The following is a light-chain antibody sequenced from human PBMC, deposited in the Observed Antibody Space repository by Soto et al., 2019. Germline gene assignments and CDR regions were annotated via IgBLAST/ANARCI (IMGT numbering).Light chain of an antibody. Sequence: EIVLTLYPATLSVSREERATLFCRASQGISTLLAWYQQKPGQAPRLLIYAASTRAAGIPARFSGSGSGTDFTLTISSLQSEDFAIYYCQQYYDWPITFGQGTRLEIK. CDR2: AAS. J-gene: IGKJ5*01. CDR1: QGISTL. V-gene: IGKV3-15*01. CDR3: QQYYDWPIT.